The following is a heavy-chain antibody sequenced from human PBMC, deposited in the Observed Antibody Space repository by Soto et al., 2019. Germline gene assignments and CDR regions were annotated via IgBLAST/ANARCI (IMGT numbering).Heavy chain of an antibody. CDR3: EHSKGVLRGVAYYHNGMDV. CDR1: GFSLTTRGVG. CDR2: IYWDNDK. Sequence: QITLKESGPTLVRPTQTLTLTCSFSGFSLTTRGVGVSWIRQPPGKALEWLALIYWDNDKRYSPSLKDRLTITKDTSQNQLVLTMTNVDPVDTATYSCEHSKGVLRGVAYYHNGMDVWGPGTTVTVSS. J-gene: IGHJ6*02. D-gene: IGHD3-10*01. V-gene: IGHV2-5*02.